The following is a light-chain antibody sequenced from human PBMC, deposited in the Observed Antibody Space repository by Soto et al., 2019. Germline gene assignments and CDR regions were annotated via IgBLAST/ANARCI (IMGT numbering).Light chain of an antibody. J-gene: IGKJ2*01. V-gene: IGKV3-20*01. Sequence: EIVLTQSPGTLSLSPGERATLSCRATQSVGSSYLAWYQQKPGQAPRLLIYGASSRATGIPDRFSGSGSGKDFTLTISRLEPEDFAVYYCQQYGSSPQDTFGQGTKLPIK. CDR3: QQYGSSPQDT. CDR2: GAS. CDR1: QSVGSSY.